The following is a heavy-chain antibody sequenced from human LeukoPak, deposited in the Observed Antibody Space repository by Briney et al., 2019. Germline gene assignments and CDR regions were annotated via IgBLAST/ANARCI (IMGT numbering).Heavy chain of an antibody. V-gene: IGHV3-23*01. CDR2: ISGSGGST. CDR3: AKDPRGPVVNAGWFDP. CDR1: GFTFSSYA. Sequence: PGGSLRLSCAASGFTFSSYAMSWVRQAPEKGLEWVSAISGSGGSTYYADSVKGRFTISRDNSKNTLYLQMNSLRAEDTAVYYCAKDPRGPVVNAGWFDPWGQGTLVTVSS. D-gene: IGHD2-21*01. J-gene: IGHJ5*02.